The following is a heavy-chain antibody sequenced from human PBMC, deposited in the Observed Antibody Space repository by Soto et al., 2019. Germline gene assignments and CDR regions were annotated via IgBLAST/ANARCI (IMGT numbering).Heavy chain of an antibody. Sequence: ECTGVNIDMSWVRQETGKGLEWVSVTYSGGSTYYADSVKGRFTISRDNSKSTLFLQMNSMRAEDTAVYYCARMDGSRYYGPYFDYWGQRTLVIVSS. CDR1: ECTGVNID. D-gene: IGHD3-22*01. CDR2: TYSGGST. V-gene: IGHV3-53*05. J-gene: IGHJ4*02. CDR3: ARMDGSRYYGPYFDY.